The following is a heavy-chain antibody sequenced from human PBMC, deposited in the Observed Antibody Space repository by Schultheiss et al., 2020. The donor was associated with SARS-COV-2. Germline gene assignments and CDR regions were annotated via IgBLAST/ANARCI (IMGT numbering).Heavy chain of an antibody. J-gene: IGHJ6*03. CDR2: IYYSGST. D-gene: IGHD2-2*01. V-gene: IGHV4-39*07. CDR3: ARGQGDCSSTSCYYYYYMDV. Sequence: SETLSLTCTVSGGSISSSSYYWGWIRQPPGKGLEWIGSIYYSGSTNYNPSLKSRVTMSVDTSKNQFSLKLSSVTAADTAVYYCARGQGDCSSTSCYYYYYMDVWGKGTTVTVSS. CDR1: GGSISSSSYY.